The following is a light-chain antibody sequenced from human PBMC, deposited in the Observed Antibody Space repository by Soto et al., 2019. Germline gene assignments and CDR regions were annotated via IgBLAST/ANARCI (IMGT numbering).Light chain of an antibody. J-gene: IGLJ1*01. Sequence: QSVLAQPASVSGSPGQSITISSTGTSSDIGGYNFVSWYQQHPGKAPKLMIYDVVNRPSGVSNRFSGSKSGNTASLTISGLQADDEADYYCSSYTSSTADVFGTGPKLTVL. V-gene: IGLV2-14*01. CDR3: SSYTSSTADV. CDR2: DVV. CDR1: SSDIGGYNF.